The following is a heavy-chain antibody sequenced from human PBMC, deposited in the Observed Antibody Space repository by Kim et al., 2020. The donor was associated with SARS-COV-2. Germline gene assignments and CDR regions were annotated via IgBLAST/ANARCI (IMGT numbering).Heavy chain of an antibody. V-gene: IGHV3-11*05. CDR1: GFTFSDYY. D-gene: IGHD6-13*01. J-gene: IGHJ4*01. CDR3: ARVSEGGSSWYYFDS. CDR2: ISSSNSYT. Sequence: GGSLRLSCAASGFTFSDYYMSWIRQAPGKGLEWLSSISSSNSYTNYADSVKGRFPISRDNAKNSLYLQMNSLRAEDTAMYYCARVSEGGSSWYYFDSWG.